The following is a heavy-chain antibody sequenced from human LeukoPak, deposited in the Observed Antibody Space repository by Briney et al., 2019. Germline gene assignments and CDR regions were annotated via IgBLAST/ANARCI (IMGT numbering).Heavy chain of an antibody. J-gene: IGHJ6*03. Sequence: PGGSLRLSCAASGFTVSSDYMSWVRQAPGKGLEWVSVIYSGGSTYYADSVKGRFTISRDNSKNTLYLQMNSLRAEDTAVYYCARGRIQLYQHYYYYMDVWGKGTTVTVFS. V-gene: IGHV3-53*01. D-gene: IGHD5-18*01. CDR3: ARGRIQLYQHYYYYMDV. CDR1: GFTVSSDY. CDR2: IYSGGST.